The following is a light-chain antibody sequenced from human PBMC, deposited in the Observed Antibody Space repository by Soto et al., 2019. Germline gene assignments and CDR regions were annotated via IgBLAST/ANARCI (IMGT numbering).Light chain of an antibody. CDR3: QSYDSSRSGYV. CDR1: SSNIGAGYD. CDR2: GNS. V-gene: IGLV1-40*01. Sequence: QSVLTQPPSVSAAPGQKVTISCSGSSSNIGAGYDVHWYQQLPGPPPKPLIYGNSNRPSGVPDRFSGSKSGPSASRAITGLQAEDEADYYCQSYDSSRSGYVLGTGTHVTVL. J-gene: IGLJ1*01.